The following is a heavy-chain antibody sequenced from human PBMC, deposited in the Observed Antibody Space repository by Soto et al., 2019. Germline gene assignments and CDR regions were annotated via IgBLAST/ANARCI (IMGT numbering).Heavy chain of an antibody. Sequence: PGGSVRLSCAASGFSFSDYYMSWIRQAPGKGLEWVSYISSSGSTIYYADSVKGRFTISRDNAKNSLYLQMNSLRAEDTAVYYCARNTYYDYIWGSYREPFVVDYWGQGTLVTVSS. V-gene: IGHV3-11*01. J-gene: IGHJ4*02. CDR2: ISSSGSTI. CDR3: ARNTYYDYIWGSYREPFVVDY. D-gene: IGHD3-16*02. CDR1: GFSFSDYY.